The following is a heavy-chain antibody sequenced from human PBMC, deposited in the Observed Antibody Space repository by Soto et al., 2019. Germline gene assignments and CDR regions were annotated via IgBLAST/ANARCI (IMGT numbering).Heavy chain of an antibody. CDR2: IIPIFGTA. Sequence: SVKVSCKASGCTFSSYAIRWVRQAPGQGLEWMGGIIPIFGTANYAQKFQGRVTITADESTSTAYMELSSMRSEDTAVYYCARARIYYGSGSYYSRGMDDWGQGTTVTVSS. CDR3: ARARIYYGSGSYYSRGMDD. V-gene: IGHV1-69*13. D-gene: IGHD3-10*01. J-gene: IGHJ6*02. CDR1: GCTFSSYA.